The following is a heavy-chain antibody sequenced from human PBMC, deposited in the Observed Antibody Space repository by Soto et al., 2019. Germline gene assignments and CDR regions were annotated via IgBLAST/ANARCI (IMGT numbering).Heavy chain of an antibody. Sequence: QVQLVQSGAEVKKPGASVKVSCKASGYTCTSYDINWVRQATGQGLEWMGWMNPNSGNTGYAQKFQGRVTRTRNTSISTAYMGQSSLRSEDTAVYYCASGDYGDYVGPVESNDYWGQGTLVTVSS. CDR3: ASGDYGDYVGPVESNDY. CDR2: MNPNSGNT. V-gene: IGHV1-8*01. CDR1: GYTCTSYD. D-gene: IGHD4-17*01. J-gene: IGHJ4*02.